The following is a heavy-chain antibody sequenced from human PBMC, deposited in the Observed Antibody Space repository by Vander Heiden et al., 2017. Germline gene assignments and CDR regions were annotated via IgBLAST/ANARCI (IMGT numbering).Heavy chain of an antibody. CDR1: GGSFSGYY. CDR3: AREVVAGYCSSTSCYGFLEWLPNLNWFDP. V-gene: IGHV4-34*01. J-gene: IGHJ5*02. CDR2: INHSGST. D-gene: IGHD2-2*01. Sequence: QVQLQQWGAGLLKPSETLSLTCAVYGGSFSGYYWSWIRQPPGKGLEWIWEINHSGSTNYNPSLKSRVTISVDTSKNQFSLKLSSVTAADTAVYYCAREVVAGYCSSTSCYGFLEWLPNLNWFDPWGQGTLVTVSS.